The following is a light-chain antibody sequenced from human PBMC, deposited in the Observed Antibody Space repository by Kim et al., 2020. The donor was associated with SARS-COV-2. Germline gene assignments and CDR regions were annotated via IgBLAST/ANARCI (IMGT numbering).Light chain of an antibody. CDR2: YDS. V-gene: IGLV3-21*04. CDR1: NIASNS. CDR3: QVWDSSSDPAV. J-gene: IGLJ2*01. Sequence: PGKTARITFGGNNIASNSVHWYQQKPGQAPVLVIYYDSDRPSGIPERFSGSNSGNTATLTISRVEAGDEADYYCQVWDSSSDPAVFGGGTQLTVL.